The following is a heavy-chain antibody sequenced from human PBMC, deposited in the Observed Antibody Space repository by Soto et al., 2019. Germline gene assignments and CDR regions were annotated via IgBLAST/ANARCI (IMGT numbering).Heavy chain of an antibody. V-gene: IGHV1-69*13. CDR1: GGTFSSYA. Sequence: SVKVSCKASGGTFSSYAISWVRQAPGQGLEWMGGIIPIFGTANYAQKFQGRVTITADESTSTAYMELSSLRSEDTAVYYCARGCVDHYYGWGSYGLCYYYGMDVWGQGTTVTVSS. CDR2: IIPIFGTA. D-gene: IGHD3-10*01. J-gene: IGHJ6*02. CDR3: ARGCVDHYYGWGSYGLCYYYGMDV.